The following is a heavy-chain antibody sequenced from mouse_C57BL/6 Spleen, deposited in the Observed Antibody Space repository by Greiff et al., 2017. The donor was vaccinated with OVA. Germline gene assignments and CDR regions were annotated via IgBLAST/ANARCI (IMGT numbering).Heavy chain of an antibody. CDR1: GYAFSSSW. V-gene: IGHV1-82*01. Sequence: QVQLQQSGPELVKPGASVKISCKASGYAFSSSWMNWVKQRPGKGLEWIGRIYPGDGDTNYNGKFKGKATLTADKSSSTAYMQLSSLTSEDSAVYFCAREGDYYGSRDFDYWGQGTTLTVSS. CDR3: AREGDYYGSRDFDY. CDR2: IYPGDGDT. D-gene: IGHD1-1*01. J-gene: IGHJ2*01.